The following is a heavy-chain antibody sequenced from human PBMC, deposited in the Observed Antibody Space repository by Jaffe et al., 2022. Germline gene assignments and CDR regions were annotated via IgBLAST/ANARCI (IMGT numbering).Heavy chain of an antibody. J-gene: IGHJ3*02. D-gene: IGHD3-16*02. CDR2: IYHSGST. CDR1: GYSISSGYY. Sequence: QVQLQESGPGLVKPSETLSLTCAVSGYSISSGYYWGWIRQPPGKGLEWIGSIYHSGSTYYNPSLKSRVTISVDTSKNQFSLKLSSVTAADTAVYYCAIVTDTYYDYVWGSYRYSHAFDIWGQGTMVTVSS. V-gene: IGHV4-38-2*01. CDR3: AIVTDTYYDYVWGSYRYSHAFDI.